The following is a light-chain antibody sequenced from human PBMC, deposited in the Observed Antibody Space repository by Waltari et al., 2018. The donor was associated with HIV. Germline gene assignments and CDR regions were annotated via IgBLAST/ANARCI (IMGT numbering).Light chain of an antibody. J-gene: IGKJ5*01. V-gene: IGKV2D-29*01. CDR1: QSLLHSDGNTY. CDR3: MQSTQLPIT. CDR2: EVS. Sequence: DIVMTQTPLSLSVPPGRPASISCMSPQSLLHSDGNTYLYWYLQKAGQPPQLLIYEVSSRFSGVPDRFSGSGSGTYFTLKISRVEAEDVGVYYCMQSTQLPITFGQGTRLEIK.